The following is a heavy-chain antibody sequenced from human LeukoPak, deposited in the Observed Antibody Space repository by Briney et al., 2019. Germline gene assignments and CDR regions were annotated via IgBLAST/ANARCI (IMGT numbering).Heavy chain of an antibody. CDR1: GYTFTSYG. Sequence: ASVKVSCTPSGYTFTSYGISWVRQAPGQGLEWMGWISAYNGNTNYAQKLQGRVTMTTDTSTSTAYMELRSLRSDDTAVYYCGVVRGVYGMDVWGKGTTVTVSS. CDR3: GVVRGVYGMDV. V-gene: IGHV1-18*04. D-gene: IGHD3-10*01. CDR2: ISAYNGNT. J-gene: IGHJ6*04.